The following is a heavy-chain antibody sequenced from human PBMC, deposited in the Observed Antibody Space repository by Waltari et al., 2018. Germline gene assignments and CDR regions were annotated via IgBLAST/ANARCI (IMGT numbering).Heavy chain of an antibody. V-gene: IGHV4-39*01. CDR2: MSYSGAT. J-gene: IGHJ3*01. Sequence: QLQLQESGPGLVKPSEPLSLTCSVSGVSITSNRHYWGWIRQPPGQGLEWIATMSYSGATYSSPSLESRVTVSRDTPKNQLSLKLVSVTAADTAVYYCATYIGASVGTAAFDVWGQGTMVTVSS. D-gene: IGHD5-12*01. CDR1: GVSITSNRHY. CDR3: ATYIGASVGTAAFDV.